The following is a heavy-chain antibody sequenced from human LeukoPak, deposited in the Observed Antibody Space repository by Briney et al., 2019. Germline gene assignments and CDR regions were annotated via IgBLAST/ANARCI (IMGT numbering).Heavy chain of an antibody. CDR3: AREKYSSRFRYGMDV. V-gene: IGHV3-30*03. D-gene: IGHD6-13*01. CDR2: ISYDGSNK. Sequence: GSLRLSCAASGFTFSSYGMHWVRQAPGKGLEWVAVISYDGSNKYYADSVKGRFTISRHNSKNTLYLQMNSLRAEDTAVYYCAREKYSSRFRYGMDVWGQGTTVTVSS. CDR1: GFTFSSYG. J-gene: IGHJ6*02.